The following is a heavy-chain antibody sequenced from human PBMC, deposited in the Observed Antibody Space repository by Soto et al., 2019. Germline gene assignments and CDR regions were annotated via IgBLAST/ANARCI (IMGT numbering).Heavy chain of an antibody. V-gene: IGHV2-70*01. CDR1: GFSFSTSGMC. D-gene: IGHD4-17*01. Sequence: GPTLGTPQTLTLTCTFSGFSFSTSGMCVSWIRQPPGKALEWLALIDWDDDKYYSTSLKTRLTISKDTSKNQVVLTMTNMDPADTATYYCARTPESYGDKSYWYFDRWCGGTLVT. CDR3: ARTPESYGDKSYWYFDR. J-gene: IGHJ2*01. CDR2: IDWDDDK.